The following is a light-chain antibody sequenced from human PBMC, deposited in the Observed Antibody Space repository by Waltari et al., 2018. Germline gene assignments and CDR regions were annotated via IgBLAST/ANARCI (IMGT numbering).Light chain of an antibody. J-gene: IGLJ3*02. Sequence: QSVLPQPPSASGTPGQRVTIPCSGSSSNIGSNTINWYQQPPGTAPKLLIYRSNQRPSGVPDRFSGSKSGTSASLAISGLQSEDEADYYCAAWDDSLNGWVFGGGTKLTVL. V-gene: IGLV1-44*01. CDR3: AAWDDSLNGWV. CDR1: SSNIGSNT. CDR2: RSN.